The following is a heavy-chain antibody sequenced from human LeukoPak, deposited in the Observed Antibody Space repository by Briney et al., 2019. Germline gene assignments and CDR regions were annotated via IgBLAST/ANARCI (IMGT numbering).Heavy chain of an antibody. J-gene: IGHJ6*03. CDR3: AKVSYYYYYMDV. V-gene: IGHV3-23*01. Sequence: GGSLRLSCAASGFTFSSYGMSWVRQAPGKGLEWVSAISGSGGSTYYADSVKGRFTISRDNSKNTLYLQMNSLRAEDTAVYYCAKVSYYYYYMDVWGKGTTVTISS. CDR2: ISGSGGST. CDR1: GFTFSSYG.